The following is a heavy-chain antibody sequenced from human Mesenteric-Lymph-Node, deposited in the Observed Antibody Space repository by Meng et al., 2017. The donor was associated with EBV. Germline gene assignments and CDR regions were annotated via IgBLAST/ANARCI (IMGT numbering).Heavy chain of an antibody. D-gene: IGHD6-19*01. CDR1: VFTFSDYY. Sequence: VQWVGSGGGLGKPGGSLSPPCDASVFTFSDYYMSWIRQSPGKGLEWIAYISTSGSTKLYADSVKGRLTISRDNAKNSLFLQMNSLQVDDTAVYYCVRGYSSGWFDPWGQGTLVTVSS. J-gene: IGHJ5*02. V-gene: IGHV3-11*01. CDR3: VRGYSSGWFDP. CDR2: ISTSGSTK.